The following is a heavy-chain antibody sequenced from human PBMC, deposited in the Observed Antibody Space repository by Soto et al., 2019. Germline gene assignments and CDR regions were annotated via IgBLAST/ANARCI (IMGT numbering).Heavy chain of an antibody. D-gene: IGHD4-4*01. CDR3: AKVRRTVTTGVSFDY. J-gene: IGHJ4*02. V-gene: IGHV3-23*01. CDR2: ISGSGGST. CDR1: GVTFSSYA. Sequence: PGWSLRLSCAASGVTFSSYAMSWVRQATGKGLEWVSAISGSGGSTYYADSVKGRFTISRDNSKNTLYLQMNSLRAEDTAVYYCAKVRRTVTTGVSFDYWGQGTLVTVSS.